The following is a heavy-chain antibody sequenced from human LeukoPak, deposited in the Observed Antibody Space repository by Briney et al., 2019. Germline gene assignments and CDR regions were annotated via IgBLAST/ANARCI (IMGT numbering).Heavy chain of an antibody. J-gene: IGHJ4*02. CDR3: AKDLRGEVGYSYGSPFAY. D-gene: IGHD5-18*01. V-gene: IGHV3-30*18. CDR1: GFTFSSYG. CDR2: ISYDGGNK. Sequence: GGSLRLSCAASGFTFSSYGMHWVRQAPGKGLEWVAVISYDGGNKYYADSVKGRFTISRDNSKNTLYLQMNSLRAEDTAVYYCAKDLRGEVGYSYGSPFAYWGQGTLVTVSS.